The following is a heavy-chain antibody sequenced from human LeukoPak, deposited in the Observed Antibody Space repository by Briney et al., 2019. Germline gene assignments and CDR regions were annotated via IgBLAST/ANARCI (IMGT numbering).Heavy chain of an antibody. D-gene: IGHD3-9*01. Sequence: GGSLRLSCAASGFTFSSYAMHWVRQAPGKGLEWVAVISYDGSNKYYADSVKGRFTISRDNSKNTLYLQMNSLRAEDTAVYYCAIAYYDILTGSFFDIWGQGTMVTVSS. CDR2: ISYDGSNK. J-gene: IGHJ3*02. CDR1: GFTFSSYA. CDR3: AIAYYDILTGSFFDI. V-gene: IGHV3-30*14.